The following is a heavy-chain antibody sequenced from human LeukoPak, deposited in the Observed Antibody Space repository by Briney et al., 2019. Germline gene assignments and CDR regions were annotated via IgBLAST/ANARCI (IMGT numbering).Heavy chain of an antibody. CDR3: ARDNGVVHGVYYMDV. Sequence: GGSLRLSCAASGFTFSNYWMTWVRQTPGKGLEWVADIKQDGSEKLYVNSVRGRFAISRDNAKMSLFLQMNSLRAEDTAVYYCARDNGVVHGVYYMDVWGKGTTVTVS. D-gene: IGHD3-3*01. CDR2: IKQDGSEK. J-gene: IGHJ6*03. CDR1: GFTFSNYW. V-gene: IGHV3-7*01.